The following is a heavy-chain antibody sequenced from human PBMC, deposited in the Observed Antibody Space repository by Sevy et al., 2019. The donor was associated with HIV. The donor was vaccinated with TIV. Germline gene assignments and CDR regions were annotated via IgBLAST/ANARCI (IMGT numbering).Heavy chain of an antibody. CDR1: GFRFSDYI. D-gene: IGHD4-17*01. J-gene: IGHJ4*02. V-gene: IGHV3-21*06. CDR3: VRMSHDYSEYNVF. Sequence: GGSLRLSCAASGFRFSDYIMTWVRQAPGKGLEWVSSISSSSSYLYYADSMKGRFTISRANAKNALYLQINSLRAEDTALYYCVRMSHDYSEYNVFWGQGTLVTVSS. CDR2: ISSSSSYL.